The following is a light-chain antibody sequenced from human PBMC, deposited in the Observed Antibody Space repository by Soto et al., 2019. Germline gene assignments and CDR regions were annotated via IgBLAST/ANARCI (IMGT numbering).Light chain of an antibody. CDR1: SSDVGGYNY. Sequence: QSALTQPASVSGSPGQSITISCTGTSSDVGGYNYVSWYQQHPAKVPRLMIYDVSNRPSGVSNRFSGSKSGNTASLTISGLQAEDEADYYCSSYTSSNTPIFGGGTKLTVL. CDR3: SSYTSSNTPI. CDR2: DVS. V-gene: IGLV2-14*03. J-gene: IGLJ2*01.